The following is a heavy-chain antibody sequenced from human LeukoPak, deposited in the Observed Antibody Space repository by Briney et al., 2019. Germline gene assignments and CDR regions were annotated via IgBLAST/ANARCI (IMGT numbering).Heavy chain of an antibody. Sequence: ASVKVSCKASGYTFTSYDINWVRQATGQGLEWMGWMNPNSGNTGYAQKFQGRVTMTRNTSISTAYMELSSLRSEDTAVYYCARDHRRSYYYDSSGRGYFQHWGQGTLVTVSS. CDR1: GYTFTSYD. CDR3: ARDHRRSYYYDSSGRGYFQH. V-gene: IGHV1-8*01. CDR2: MNPNSGNT. J-gene: IGHJ1*01. D-gene: IGHD3-22*01.